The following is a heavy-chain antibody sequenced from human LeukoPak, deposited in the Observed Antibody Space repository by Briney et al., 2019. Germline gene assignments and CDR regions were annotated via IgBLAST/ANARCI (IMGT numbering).Heavy chain of an antibody. CDR1: GXSISSDGYY. J-gene: IGHJ4*02. V-gene: IGHV4-31*03. Sequence: SETLSLTCTVSGXSISSDGYYWSWIRQHPGKGLEWIGYIYYSGSTYYNPPLKSRVTISVDTSKNQFSLKLSSVTAADTAVYYCARVNCSGGSCYLGYWGQGTLVTVSS. CDR2: IYYSGST. D-gene: IGHD2-15*01. CDR3: ARVNCSGGSCYLGY.